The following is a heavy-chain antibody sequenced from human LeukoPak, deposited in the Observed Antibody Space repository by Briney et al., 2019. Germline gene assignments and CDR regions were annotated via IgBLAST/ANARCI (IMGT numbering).Heavy chain of an antibody. CDR3: ASGNTGYDRDSFDI. J-gene: IGHJ3*02. CDR2: IYHSGST. D-gene: IGHD5-12*01. CDR1: GGSNSSGGYS. Sequence: SETLSLTCAVSGGSNSSGGYSWSWVRQPPGEGLEWVEYIYHSGSTYYNPSLQSRVTISLDRSKNQFSLKLSSMTAADTAVYYCASGNTGYDRDSFDIWGQGTMVTVSS. V-gene: IGHV4-30-2*01.